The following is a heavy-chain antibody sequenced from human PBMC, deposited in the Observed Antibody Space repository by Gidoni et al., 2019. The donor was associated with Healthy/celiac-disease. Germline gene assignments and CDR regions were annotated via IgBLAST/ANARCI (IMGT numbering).Heavy chain of an antibody. CDR1: GFTFSSYW. Sequence: EVQLVESGGGWVKPGGSLRLSCADSGFTFSSYWLSWVSQAPGKGLEWVANLKQDGSEKCYGDSVKGRFTISRDNAKNSLYLKMNSLRAEYTAVYYCARDVVVVPSATYYYYYYGMDVWGQGTTVTVSS. D-gene: IGHD2-2*01. CDR3: ARDVVVVPSATYYYYYYGMDV. CDR2: LKQDGSEK. V-gene: IGHV3-7*01. J-gene: IGHJ6*02.